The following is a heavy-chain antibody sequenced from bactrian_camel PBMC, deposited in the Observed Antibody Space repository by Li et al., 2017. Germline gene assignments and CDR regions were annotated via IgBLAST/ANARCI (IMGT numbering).Heavy chain of an antibody. CDR1: GFIFSSRY. D-gene: IGHD2*01. CDR3: ATYIYVAGDNDY. V-gene: IGHV3S20*01. Sequence: HVQLVESGGGLVQPGGSLRLSCAASGFIFSSRYMTWVRQAPGKGLEWVSSIYTGGGSAVYADSVKGRFTISRDDAKNTLYLQMNSLKTEDTAVYYCATYIYVAGDNDYWGQGTQVTVS. J-gene: IGHJ4*01. CDR2: IYTGGGSA.